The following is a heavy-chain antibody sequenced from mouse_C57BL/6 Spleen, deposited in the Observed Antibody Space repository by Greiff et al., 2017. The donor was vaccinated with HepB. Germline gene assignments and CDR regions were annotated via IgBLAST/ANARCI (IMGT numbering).Heavy chain of an antibody. CDR2: IRLKSDNYAT. CDR3: TGLYDSRFAY. Sequence: EVKLQESGGGLVQPGGSMKLSCVASGFTFSNYWMNWVRQSPEKGLEWVAQIRLKSDNYATHYAESVKGRFTISRDDSKSSVYLQMNNLRAEDTGIYYCTGLYDSRFAYWGQGTLVTVSA. J-gene: IGHJ3*01. V-gene: IGHV6-3*01. CDR1: GFTFSNYW. D-gene: IGHD2-4*01.